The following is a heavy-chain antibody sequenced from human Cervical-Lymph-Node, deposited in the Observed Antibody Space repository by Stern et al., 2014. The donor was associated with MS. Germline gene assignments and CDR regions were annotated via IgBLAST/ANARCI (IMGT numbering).Heavy chain of an antibody. CDR1: GFTFSYHA. Sequence: VQLVESGGGVVKPGRSLRLSCAASGFTFSYHAMHWVRQAPGKGLEWVAVISYDGSDKNDADSVKVRFTISRDNSRNTLYRQMNSLRVDDTAVYYCARGGAVATSDYYFDYWGQGILVTVSS. D-gene: IGHD5-12*01. V-gene: IGHV3-30*01. CDR2: ISYDGSDK. CDR3: ARGGAVATSDYYFDY. J-gene: IGHJ4*02.